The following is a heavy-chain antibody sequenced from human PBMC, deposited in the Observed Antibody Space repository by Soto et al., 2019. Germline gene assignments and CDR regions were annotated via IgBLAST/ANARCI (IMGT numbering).Heavy chain of an antibody. D-gene: IGHD3-10*01. Sequence: EVQLVESGGGLVKPGGSLRLSCAASGFTFSNAWMSWVRQAPGKGLEWVGRIKSKTDGGTTDYAAPVKGRFTISRDDSKNTLYLQMNSLKTEDTAVYYCTRPPMVRGVMISYYYYYMDVWGKGTTVTVAS. CDR3: TRPPMVRGVMISYYYYYMDV. V-gene: IGHV3-15*01. CDR1: GFTFSNAW. CDR2: IKSKTDGGTT. J-gene: IGHJ6*03.